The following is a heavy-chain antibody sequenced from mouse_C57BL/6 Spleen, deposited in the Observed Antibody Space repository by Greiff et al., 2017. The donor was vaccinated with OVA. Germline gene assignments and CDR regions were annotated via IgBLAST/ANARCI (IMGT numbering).Heavy chain of an antibody. V-gene: IGHV3-6*01. J-gene: IGHJ1*03. Sequence: ESGPGLVKPSQSLSLTCSVTGYSITRGYYWNWIRQFPGNKLEWMGYISYYGSNNYNPSLKNRISIARDTSKNQFFLKLNSVTTEDTATYYCARGEGYDYDWYFDVWGTGTTVTVSS. CDR2: ISYYGSN. D-gene: IGHD2-4*01. CDR1: GYSITRGYY. CDR3: ARGEGYDYDWYFDV.